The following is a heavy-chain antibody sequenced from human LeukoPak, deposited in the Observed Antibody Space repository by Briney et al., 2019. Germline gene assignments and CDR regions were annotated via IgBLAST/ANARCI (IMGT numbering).Heavy chain of an antibody. V-gene: IGHV1-24*01. Sequence: VASVKVSCTVSGYTLTELSMHWVRQAPGKGLEWMGGFDPEDGETIYAQKFQGRVTMTEDTSTDTAYMELSSLRSEDTAVYYCATDGTRYYDFWSGYLGTSGMDVWGQGTTVTVSS. CDR3: ATDGTRYYDFWSGYLGTSGMDV. CDR1: GYTLTELS. CDR2: FDPEDGET. J-gene: IGHJ6*02. D-gene: IGHD3-3*01.